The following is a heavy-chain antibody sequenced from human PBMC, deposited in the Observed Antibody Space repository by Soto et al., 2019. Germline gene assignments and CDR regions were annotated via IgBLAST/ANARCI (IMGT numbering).Heavy chain of an antibody. V-gene: IGHV3-23*01. Sequence: GGSLRLSCAASGFSFSSYAMSWVRQAPGKGLEWVSAISGSGGSTYYADSVKGRFTISRDNSKNSLYLQMNSLRSEDTAVYYCVKEVEGFDYWGQGTLVTVSS. CDR2: ISGSGGST. J-gene: IGHJ4*02. D-gene: IGHD1-26*01. CDR3: VKEVEGFDY. CDR1: GFSFSSYA.